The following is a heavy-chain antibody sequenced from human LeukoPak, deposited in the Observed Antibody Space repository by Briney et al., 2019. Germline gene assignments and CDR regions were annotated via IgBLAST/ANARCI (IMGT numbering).Heavy chain of an antibody. J-gene: IGHJ4*02. CDR1: GFTFSSYA. Sequence: GGSLRLSCAASGFTFSSYAMHWVRQAPGKGLEWVAVISYDGSNKYFADSVKGRFTISRDNSENTLYLQMNTLRAEDTAVYYCARGSGNYYDYFDYWGQGTLVTVSS. D-gene: IGHD1-26*01. V-gene: IGHV3-30-3*01. CDR2: ISYDGSNK. CDR3: ARGSGNYYDYFDY.